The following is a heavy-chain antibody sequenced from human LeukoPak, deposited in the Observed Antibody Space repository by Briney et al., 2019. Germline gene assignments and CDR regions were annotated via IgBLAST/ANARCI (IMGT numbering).Heavy chain of an antibody. CDR2: IKQDGSEK. V-gene: IGHV3-7*01. J-gene: IGHJ4*02. Sequence: PGGSLTLSCAASGFAFSSNWMSWVRQAPGQGLGWVTNIKQDGSEKYYVDSVKGRFTISRDNAKNSLYLQMNSLRAEDTAVYYCARDNRGYPYYFDYWGQGTLVTVSS. CDR3: ARDNRGYPYYFDY. CDR1: GFAFSSNW. D-gene: IGHD5-18*01.